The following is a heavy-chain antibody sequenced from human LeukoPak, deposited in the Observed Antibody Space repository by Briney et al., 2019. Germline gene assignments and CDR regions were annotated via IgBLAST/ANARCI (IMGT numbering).Heavy chain of an antibody. D-gene: IGHD2-21*01. J-gene: IGHJ4*02. CDR3: GRLQSSGLVWSVY. V-gene: IGHV4-39*01. CDR1: GDSISSSSYY. CDR2: IYYSGST. Sequence: ASETLSLTCTVSGDSISSSSYYWGWIRQPPGKGLEWIGSIYYSGSTYYNPSLKSRVTISVDTSKNQFSLKLSSVHAADMAVYYGGRLQSSGLVWSVYGGQGTLVTVSS.